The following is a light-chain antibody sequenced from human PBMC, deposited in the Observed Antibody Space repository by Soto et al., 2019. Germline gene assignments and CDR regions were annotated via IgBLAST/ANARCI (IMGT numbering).Light chain of an antibody. CDR2: DAS. Sequence: AIQLTQSPSSLSASVGDRVTITCRASQGISSALAWYQQKPGKAPKLLIYDASSLESGVPSRFSGSGSGTDFTLTISSLQPEDFSTYYCKQFNSSPPLPLGGGTKVDIK. CDR1: QGISSA. J-gene: IGKJ4*01. V-gene: IGKV1-13*02. CDR3: KQFNSSPPLP.